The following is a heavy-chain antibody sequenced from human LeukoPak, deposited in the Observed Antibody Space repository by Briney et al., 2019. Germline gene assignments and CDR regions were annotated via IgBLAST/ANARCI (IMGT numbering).Heavy chain of an antibody. CDR3: ARAYADEVNTFDY. CDR2: INASGGGT. D-gene: IGHD2/OR15-2a*01. CDR1: GYSFTSYY. J-gene: IGHJ4*02. Sequence: ASVKVSCKASGYSFTSYYMNWVRQAPGQGLEWMGIINASGGGTSYAQKFQGRLTMTRDTSTRTVYMELSSLRSEDTAVYYCARAYADEVNTFDYWGQGTLVTVSS. V-gene: IGHV1-46*01.